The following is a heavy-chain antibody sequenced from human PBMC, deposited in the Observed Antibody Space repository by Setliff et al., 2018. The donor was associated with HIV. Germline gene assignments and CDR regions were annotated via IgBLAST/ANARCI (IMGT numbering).Heavy chain of an antibody. CDR1: GGTFSSYG. CDR3: ASGRGSWSHARPTIYFDY. J-gene: IGHJ4*02. V-gene: IGHV1-69*13. Sequence: SVKVSCKTSGGTFSSYGISWVRQAPGQGLEWMGGIIPILGTADANYPRKFQGRVTITADESTSTAYMELSSLRSEDTAVYYCASGRGSWSHARPTIYFDYWGQGTLVTVSS. D-gene: IGHD6-13*01. CDR2: IIPILGTADA.